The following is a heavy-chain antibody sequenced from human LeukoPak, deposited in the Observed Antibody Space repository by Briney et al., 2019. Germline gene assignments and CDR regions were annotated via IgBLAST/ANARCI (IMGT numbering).Heavy chain of an antibody. D-gene: IGHD3-10*01. Sequence: ASVKVSCKASGYTFTGYYMHWVRQAPGQGLEWMGRINPNSGGTNYAQKFQGRVTITADESTTTAYMELSSLRSEDTAVYYCARGAGKYIDSSLDYWGQGTLVTVSS. CDR2: INPNSGGT. CDR1: GYTFTGYY. CDR3: ARGAGKYIDSSLDY. J-gene: IGHJ4*02. V-gene: IGHV1-2*06.